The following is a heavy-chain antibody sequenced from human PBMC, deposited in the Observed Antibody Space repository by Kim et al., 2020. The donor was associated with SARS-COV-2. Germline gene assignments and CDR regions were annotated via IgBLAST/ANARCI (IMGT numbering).Heavy chain of an antibody. CDR2: INTDGRST. CDR1: GFVFSSYW. Sequence: GGSLRLSCAASGFVFSSYWMHWVRQAPGKGLVWVARINTDGRSTDYADSVKGRFTISRDNANNTLYLQMNSLRAEDTAVYSCARDSPAPNDAFDFWGQGTMVTVSS. CDR3: ARDSPAPNDAFDF. J-gene: IGHJ3*01. V-gene: IGHV3-74*01.